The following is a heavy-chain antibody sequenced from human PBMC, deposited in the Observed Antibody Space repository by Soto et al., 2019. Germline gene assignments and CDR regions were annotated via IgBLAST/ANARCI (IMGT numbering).Heavy chain of an antibody. D-gene: IGHD2-2*03. CDR3: ALDKDRQQLGGNYYYIMDV. V-gene: IGHV1-69*12. Sequence: QVQLVQSGAEVKKPGSSVKISCKASGGTFRTNAFSWVRQAPGQGLEWMGGIIPIFPTPDYPQKFQGGVTMTADDSTTTTCLELSSLRSEDTATSYCALDKDRQQLGGNYYYIMDVWGQGTTVTVSS. J-gene: IGHJ6*02. CDR2: IIPIFPTP. CDR1: GGTFRTNA.